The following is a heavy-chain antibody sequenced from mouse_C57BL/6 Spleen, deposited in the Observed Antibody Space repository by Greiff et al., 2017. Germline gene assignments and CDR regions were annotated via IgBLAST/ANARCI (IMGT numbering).Heavy chain of an antibody. CDR3: ARSLTGTGY. D-gene: IGHD4-1*01. CDR1: GYAFSSSW. V-gene: IGHV1-82*01. CDR2: IYPGDGDT. Sequence: QVQLQQSGPELVKPGASVKISCKASGYAFSSSWMNWVKQRPGKGLEWIGRIYPGDGDTNYNGKFKGKATLTADKSSSTAYMQLNSLTSEDSAVYFCARSLTGTGYWGQGTTLTVSS. J-gene: IGHJ2*01.